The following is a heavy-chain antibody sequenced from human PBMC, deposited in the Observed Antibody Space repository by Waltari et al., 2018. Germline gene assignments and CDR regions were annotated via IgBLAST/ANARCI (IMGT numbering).Heavy chain of an antibody. Sequence: QVQLQESGPGLVKPSETLSLTCGVSGASFSSHFWSWIRQPPGKGLEWIGYIYYSGSTYYNPALQRRVAISLDTSKNEFSLTLTSVTAADTAVYYCARGAFVNVWNGFDTWGQGTLVTVSS. J-gene: IGHJ5*02. CDR2: IYYSGST. D-gene: IGHD1-1*01. CDR3: ARGAFVNVWNGFDT. V-gene: IGHV4-59*11. CDR1: GASFSSHF.